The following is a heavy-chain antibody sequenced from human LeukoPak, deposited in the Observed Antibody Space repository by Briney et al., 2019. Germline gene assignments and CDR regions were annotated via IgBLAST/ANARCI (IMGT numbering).Heavy chain of an antibody. D-gene: IGHD6-19*01. CDR1: GFTFSSYA. V-gene: IGHV3-23*01. CDR3: ARDRKGSGWVFDY. CDR2: ISGSGGST. J-gene: IGHJ4*02. Sequence: GGSLRLSCAASGFTFSSYAMSWVRQAPGKGLEWVSAISGSGGSTYYADSVKGRFTISRDNSKNTLYLQMNSLRAEDTAVYYCARDRKGSGWVFDYWGQGTLVTVSS.